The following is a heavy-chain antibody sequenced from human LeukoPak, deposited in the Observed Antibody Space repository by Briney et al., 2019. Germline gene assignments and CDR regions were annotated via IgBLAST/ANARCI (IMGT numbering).Heavy chain of an antibody. V-gene: IGHV3-23*01. Sequence: GGSLRLSCAASGFTFSSYAMNWVRQAPGKGLEWVSACGTSGDTYYADSVRGRFTISRDNAKDTVYLQMSSLRAEDTAVYYCAQKTPGTHPFDYWGQGTLVTVSS. CDR3: AQKTPGTHPFDY. D-gene: IGHD6-13*01. CDR1: GFTFSSYA. J-gene: IGHJ4*02. CDR2: CGTSGDT.